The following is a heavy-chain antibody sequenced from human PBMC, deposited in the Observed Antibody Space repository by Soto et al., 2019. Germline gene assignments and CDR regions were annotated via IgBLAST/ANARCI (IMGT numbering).Heavy chain of an antibody. CDR2: IIPIFGTA. CDR1: GGTFSSYA. D-gene: IGHD6-13*01. J-gene: IGHJ6*02. V-gene: IGHV1-69*13. CDR3: ARGWGSSSSQYYYYYGMDV. Sequence: SVKVSCTASGGTFSSYAISWVRQAPGQGLEWMGGIIPIFGTANYAQKFQGRVTITADESTSTAYMELSSLRSEDTAVYCCARGWGSSSSQYYYYYGMDVWGQGTTVTVSS.